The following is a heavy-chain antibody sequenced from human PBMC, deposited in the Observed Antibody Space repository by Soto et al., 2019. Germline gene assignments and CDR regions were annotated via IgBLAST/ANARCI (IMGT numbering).Heavy chain of an antibody. CDR2: VFHTGNT. J-gene: IGHJ4*02. V-gene: IGHV4-4*02. CDR3: ARYSSGSSDPRLDY. Sequence: ETLSLTCAVSGDSINKNNWWNWVRQFPGKGLEWIGEVFHTGNTNYSPSLKSRVTVSLDKSKNQFSLRLTSVTAADTAIYYCARYSSGSSDPRLDYWGQGVLVTVSS. D-gene: IGHD3-22*01. CDR1: GDSINKNNW.